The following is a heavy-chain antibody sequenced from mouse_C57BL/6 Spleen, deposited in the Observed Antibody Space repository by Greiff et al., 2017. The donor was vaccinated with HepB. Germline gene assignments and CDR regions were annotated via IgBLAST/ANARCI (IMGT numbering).Heavy chain of an antibody. D-gene: IGHD6-5*01. CDR3: ARGVGPILSY. CDR2: IDPSDSYT. V-gene: IGHV1-59*01. Sequence: VQLQQPGAELVRPGTSVKLSCKASGYTFTSYWMHWVKQRPGQGLEWIGVIDPSDSYTNYNQKFKGKATLTVDTSSSTAYMQLSSLTSEDSAVYYCARGVGPILSYWGQGTLVTVSA. J-gene: IGHJ3*01. CDR1: GYTFTSYW.